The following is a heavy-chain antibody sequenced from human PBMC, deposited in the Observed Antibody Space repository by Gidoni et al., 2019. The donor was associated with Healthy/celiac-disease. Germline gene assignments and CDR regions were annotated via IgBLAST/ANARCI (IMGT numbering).Heavy chain of an antibody. CDR1: GFTFSSYA. J-gene: IGHJ6*02. CDR2: RSYDGSNK. D-gene: IGHD4-17*01. Sequence: QVQLVESGGGVVQPGRSLRLSFSASGFTFSSYAMHWVRQAPGKGLEWVAVRSYDGSNKYYADSGKGRFTISRDNSKNTLYLQMNSRRAEDTAVYYCARGGETTVWGYYYYGMDVWGQGTTVTVSS. V-gene: IGHV3-30*04. CDR3: ARGGETTVWGYYYYGMDV.